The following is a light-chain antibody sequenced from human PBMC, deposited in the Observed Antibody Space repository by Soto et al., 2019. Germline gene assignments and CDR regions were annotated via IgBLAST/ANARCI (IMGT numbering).Light chain of an antibody. CDR3: LQDYNYPYT. Sequence: DIQMTQSPSTLSASVGDRVTVTCRASQYISTWLAWYQQKPGKAPKLLIYKASSLESGVPSRFSGSGSETVFTLTISSLQPDDFATYYCLQDYNYPYTFGQGTKLEIK. V-gene: IGKV1-5*03. CDR1: QYISTW. J-gene: IGKJ2*01. CDR2: KAS.